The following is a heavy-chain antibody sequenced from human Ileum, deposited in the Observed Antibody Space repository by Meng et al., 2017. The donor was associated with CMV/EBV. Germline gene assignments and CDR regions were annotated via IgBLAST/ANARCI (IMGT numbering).Heavy chain of an antibody. V-gene: IGHV3-7*01. CDR2: INQDGSEK. CDR1: GFTFSNFW. Sequence: GESLKISCAISGFTFSNFWMHWVRQAPGKGLEWVAHINQDGSEKYFVDSVKGRFTISRDNGKNSLYLQMNSLRAEDTAVYYCARRAYGTSGDNYGMDVWGQGTTVTVSS. CDR3: ARRAYGTSGDNYGMDV. J-gene: IGHJ6*02. D-gene: IGHD2-8*01.